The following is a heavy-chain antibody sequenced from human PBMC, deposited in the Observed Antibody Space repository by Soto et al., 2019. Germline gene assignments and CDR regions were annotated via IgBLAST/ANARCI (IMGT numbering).Heavy chain of an antibody. CDR1: GFTFSDYG. Sequence: PGGSLRLSCAASGFTFSDYGLSWVRQAPGKGLEWVSSISGNRGSTTYYAGSVKGRFTISRDNSKNTLYLQMNSLRVEDTAVYYCAQDRGCSGSTCYQAYWGPGTLVTVSS. CDR2: ISGNRGSTT. J-gene: IGHJ4*02. CDR3: AQDRGCSGSTCYQAY. V-gene: IGHV3-23*01. D-gene: IGHD2-2*01.